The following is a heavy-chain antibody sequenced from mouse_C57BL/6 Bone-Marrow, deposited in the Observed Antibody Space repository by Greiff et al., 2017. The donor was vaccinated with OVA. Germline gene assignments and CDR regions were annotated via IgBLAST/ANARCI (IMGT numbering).Heavy chain of an antibody. V-gene: IGHV1-4*01. CDR3: ARSDYGSSYWYFDV. D-gene: IGHD1-1*01. J-gene: IGHJ1*03. CDR1: GYTFTSYT. CDR2: INPSSGYT. Sequence: LVESGAELARPGASVKMSYKASGYTFTSYTMHWVKQRPGQGLEWIGYINPSSGYTKYNQKFKDKATLTADKSSSTAYMQLRSLTSEESAVYYCARSDYGSSYWYFDVWGTGTTVTVSS.